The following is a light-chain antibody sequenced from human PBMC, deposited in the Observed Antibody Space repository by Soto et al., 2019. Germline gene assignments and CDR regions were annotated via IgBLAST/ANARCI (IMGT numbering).Light chain of an antibody. V-gene: IGLV4-69*01. J-gene: IGLJ1*01. CDR1: SGHSSYA. CDR3: QTWGSGIKV. CDR2: LNSDGSH. Sequence: QLVLTQSPSASASLGASVKLTCTLSSGHSSYAIAWPQQQPEKGPRYLMKLNSDGSHSKGDGIPDRFSGSSSGAERYLTISSLQSEDEADYYCQTWGSGIKVFGTGTKLTVL.